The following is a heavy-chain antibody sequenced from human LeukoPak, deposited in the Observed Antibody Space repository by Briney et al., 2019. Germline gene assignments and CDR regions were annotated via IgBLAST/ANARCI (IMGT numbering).Heavy chain of an antibody. J-gene: IGHJ5*02. CDR3: ARGADGVSSNSRGWFDP. Sequence: GGSLRLSCAASGFTFSSYGMSWVRQAPGKGLEWVSTISGSGGSTYYADSVKGRFTISRDNAKNSLYLQMNTLRAEDTAVYSCARGADGVSSNSRGWFDPWGQGTLVTVSS. CDR2: ISGSGGST. D-gene: IGHD2-15*01. CDR1: GFTFSSYG. V-gene: IGHV3-23*01.